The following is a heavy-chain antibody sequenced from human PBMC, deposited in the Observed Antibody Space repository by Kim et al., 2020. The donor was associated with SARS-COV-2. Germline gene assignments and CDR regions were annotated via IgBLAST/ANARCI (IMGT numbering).Heavy chain of an antibody. J-gene: IGHJ2*01. CDR3: AREGRDYWYFDL. Sequence: YYADSVKGRFTISRDNAKNSLYLQMNSLRAEDTAVYYCAREGRDYWYFDLWGRGTLVTVSS. V-gene: IGHV3-11*01.